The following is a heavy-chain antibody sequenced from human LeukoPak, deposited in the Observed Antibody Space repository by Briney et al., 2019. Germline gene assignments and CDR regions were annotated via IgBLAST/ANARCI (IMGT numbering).Heavy chain of an antibody. CDR2: SSNGGSTI. Sequence: PGGSLRLSCAASGFTFSDFYMTWIRQAPGKGLEWVSYSSNGGSTIYYADSVKGRFTISRDNAKNSLYLQMNSLRAEDTAVYYCAKGAMIVVPDYYFDYWGQGTLVTVSS. V-gene: IGHV3-11*01. J-gene: IGHJ4*02. CDR1: GFTFSDFY. D-gene: IGHD3-22*01. CDR3: AKGAMIVVPDYYFDY.